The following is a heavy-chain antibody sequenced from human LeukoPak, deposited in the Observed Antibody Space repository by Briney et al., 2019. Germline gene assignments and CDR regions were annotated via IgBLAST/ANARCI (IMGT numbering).Heavy chain of an antibody. V-gene: IGHV3-21*01. CDR1: GFTVSSNY. J-gene: IGHJ4*02. CDR2: ISSSSSYI. Sequence: SGGSLRLSCAASGFTVSSNYMNWVRQAPGKGLEWVSSISSSSSYIYYADSVKGRFTISRDNAKNSLYLQMNSLRAEDTAVYYCARDVGSSSPIAADWGQGTLVTVSS. D-gene: IGHD6-6*01. CDR3: ARDVGSSSPIAAD.